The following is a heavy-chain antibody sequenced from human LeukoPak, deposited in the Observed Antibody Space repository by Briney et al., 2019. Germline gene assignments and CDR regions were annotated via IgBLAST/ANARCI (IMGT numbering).Heavy chain of an antibody. CDR1: GGSLSGSY. CDR2: INQSGNS. Sequence: SETLSLTCDVNGGSLSGSYWSWIRQSPEKGLEWIGEINQSGNSNYNPSLKSRVTILVDTSKNQFSLKLSSVTAADTAVYYCARQKPSTFRQYGRGRPLDSWGQGTLVTVSS. V-gene: IGHV4-34*01. CDR3: ARQKPSTFRQYGRGRPLDS. D-gene: IGHD4-11*01. J-gene: IGHJ4*02.